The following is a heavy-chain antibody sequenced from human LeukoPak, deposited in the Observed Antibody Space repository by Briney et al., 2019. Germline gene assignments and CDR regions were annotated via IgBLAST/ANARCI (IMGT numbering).Heavy chain of an antibody. J-gene: IGHJ4*02. CDR1: GFTFSSYS. V-gene: IGHV3-21*01. Sequence: PGGSLRLSCAASGFTFSSYSMNWVRQAPGKGLEWVSSISSSSSYIYYADSVKGRFTISRDNAKNLVYLEMNSLRAEDTAVYYCARGVLTGYYFDYWGQGTLVTVSS. CDR3: ARGVLTGYYFDY. D-gene: IGHD3-9*01. CDR2: ISSSSSYI.